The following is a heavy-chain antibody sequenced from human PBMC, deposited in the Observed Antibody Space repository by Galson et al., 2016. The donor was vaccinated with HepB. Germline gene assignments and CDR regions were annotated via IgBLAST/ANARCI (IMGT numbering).Heavy chain of an antibody. Sequence: LRLSCAASGFSFSAPGMHWVRQASGKGLEWVGRIRSKVNSYSTTYAVSVQGRFTISRDDSTNTMYLQMNSLKTEDTAVYFCTRQEGFDFWTGHYDYWGQGTLVTVSS. V-gene: IGHV3-73*01. J-gene: IGHJ4*02. CDR2: IRSKVNSYST. D-gene: IGHD3/OR15-3a*01. CDR3: TRQEGFDFWTGHYDY. CDR1: GFSFSAPG.